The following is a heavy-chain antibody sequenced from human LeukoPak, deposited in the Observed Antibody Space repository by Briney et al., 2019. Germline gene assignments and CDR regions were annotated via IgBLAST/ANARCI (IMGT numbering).Heavy chain of an antibody. CDR2: IYPGDSDT. CDR3: ARKSRDRFDP. CDR1: GYSFTSYW. V-gene: IGHV5-51*01. Sequence: GESLKISCKGSGYSFTSYWIGWVRQMPGKGLEWMGIIYPGDSDTRYSTSFQGQVTISDDKSISNAYLQGSSLKASDTAMYYCARKSRDRFDPWGQGSLVSVCS. J-gene: IGHJ5*02.